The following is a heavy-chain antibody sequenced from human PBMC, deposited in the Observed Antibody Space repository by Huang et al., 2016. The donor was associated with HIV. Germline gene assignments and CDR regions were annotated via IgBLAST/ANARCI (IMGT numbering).Heavy chain of an antibody. Sequence: EVQLVESGGGLVQPGGSLRVSCAASGFSISTYWMSWVRQTPGKGLEWVASIKQDGSEKDYVDAVKGRFIISRDNAKNSLYVQMNSLRAEDTAVYYCTRGPLGWLVHRYFYHWGQGTLVTVSS. V-gene: IGHV3-7*01. CDR2: IKQDGSEK. CDR3: TRGPLGWLVHRYFYH. J-gene: IGHJ1*01. D-gene: IGHD6-19*01. CDR1: GFSISTYW.